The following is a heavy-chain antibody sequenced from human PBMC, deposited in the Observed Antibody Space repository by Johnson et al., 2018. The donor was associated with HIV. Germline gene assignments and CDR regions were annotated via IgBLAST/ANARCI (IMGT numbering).Heavy chain of an antibody. D-gene: IGHD4-17*01. Sequence: VQLVESGGGVVPPGRSLRLSCVASGFTFSSYTMHWVRQAPGKGLEWVAVISYDGSNKYYADSVKGRFTISRDNSKNTLYLQMNSLRAEDTAVYYCARGRKTVTTVRPSAFDIWGQGTMVTVSS. CDR2: ISYDGSNK. CDR1: GFTFSSYT. J-gene: IGHJ3*02. CDR3: ARGRKTVTTVRPSAFDI. V-gene: IGHV3-30-3*01.